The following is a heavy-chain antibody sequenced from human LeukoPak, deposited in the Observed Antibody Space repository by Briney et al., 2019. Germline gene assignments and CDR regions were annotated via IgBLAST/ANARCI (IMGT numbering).Heavy chain of an antibody. CDR1: GGSFSSYY. Sequence: SETLSLTCAVYGGSFSSYYWSWIRQPAGKGLEWIGRIYTSGSTNYNPSLKSRVTMSVDTSKNQFSLKLSSVTAADTAVYYCARDMVRGVGFDYWGQGTLVTVSS. D-gene: IGHD3-10*01. J-gene: IGHJ4*02. CDR2: IYTSGST. V-gene: IGHV4-59*10. CDR3: ARDMVRGVGFDY.